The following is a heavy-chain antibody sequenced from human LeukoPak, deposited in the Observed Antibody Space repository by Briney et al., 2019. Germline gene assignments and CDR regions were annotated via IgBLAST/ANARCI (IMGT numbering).Heavy chain of an antibody. J-gene: IGHJ4*02. D-gene: IGHD2/OR15-2a*01. CDR2: IGPHSTFT. V-gene: IGHV1-2*02. CDR1: GFTFTDHY. CDR3: VREGEGPLSKDFDF. Sequence: ASVKVSCKSSGFTFTDHYIHWVRQGPGQGLEWMGYIGPHSTFTSSPQEFQGRVTMTRDASMSTAYMELTRLTSDDTAVYYCVREGEGPLSKDFDFWGQGTLVTVSS.